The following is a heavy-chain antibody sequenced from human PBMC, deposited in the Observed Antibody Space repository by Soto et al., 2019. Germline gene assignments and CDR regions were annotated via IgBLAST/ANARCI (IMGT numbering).Heavy chain of an antibody. V-gene: IGHV1-18*01. CDR1: GYTFTSYG. D-gene: IGHD1-26*01. Sequence: ASVKVSCKASGYTFTSYGISWVRQAPGQGLEWMGWIIAYNGNANYAQKFQGRVTMTTDESTSTAYMELSSLRSEDTAVYYCARDYSGSYYYGMDVWGQGTTVTVSS. J-gene: IGHJ6*02. CDR2: IIAYNGNA. CDR3: ARDYSGSYYYGMDV.